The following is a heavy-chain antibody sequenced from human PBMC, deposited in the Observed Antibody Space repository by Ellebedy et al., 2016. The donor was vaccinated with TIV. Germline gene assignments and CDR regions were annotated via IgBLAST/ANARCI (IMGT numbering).Heavy chain of an antibody. CDR2: ISSSSSYI. Sequence: PGGSLRLSCVASGFTFSKYGMNWLRQAPGKGLEWASSISSSSSYIYYADSVKGRFTISRDNAKNSLYLQMNSLRAEDTAVYYCAREKSGYLDYWGQGTLVTVSS. CDR3: AREKSGYLDY. V-gene: IGHV3-21*01. CDR1: GFTFSKYG. D-gene: IGHD3-3*01. J-gene: IGHJ4*02.